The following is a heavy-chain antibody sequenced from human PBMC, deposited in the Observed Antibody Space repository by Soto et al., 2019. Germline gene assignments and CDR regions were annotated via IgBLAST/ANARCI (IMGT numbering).Heavy chain of an antibody. CDR2: IYHSGST. CDR1: GGSISSSNW. Sequence: QVQLQESGPGLVKPSGTLSLTCAVSGGSISSSNWWSWVRQPPGKGLEWIGEIYHSGSTNYNPSLRSRVTTSVDKSKNQFSLKLSSVTAADTAVYYCARGGGGSYYAFDIWGQGTMVTVSS. J-gene: IGHJ3*02. CDR3: ARGGGGSYYAFDI. D-gene: IGHD1-26*01. V-gene: IGHV4-4*02.